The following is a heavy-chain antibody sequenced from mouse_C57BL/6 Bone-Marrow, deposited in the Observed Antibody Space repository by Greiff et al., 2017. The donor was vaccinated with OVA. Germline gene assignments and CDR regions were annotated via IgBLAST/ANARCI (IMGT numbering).Heavy chain of an antibody. Sequence: QVQLQQSGPELVKPGASVKISCKASGYAFSSSWMNWVKQRPGKGLEWIGRIYPGDGDTNYNGKFKGKATLTADKSSSTAYMQLSSLTSEDSAVYFCARREFMATEVAPHYYAMDYWGQGTSVTVSS. J-gene: IGHJ4*01. CDR2: IYPGDGDT. CDR1: GYAFSSSW. V-gene: IGHV1-82*01. D-gene: IGHD1-1*01. CDR3: ARREFMATEVAPHYYAMDY.